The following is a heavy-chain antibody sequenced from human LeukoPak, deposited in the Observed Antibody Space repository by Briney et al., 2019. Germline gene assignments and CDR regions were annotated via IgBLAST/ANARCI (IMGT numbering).Heavy chain of an antibody. CDR1: GGTFSSYA. J-gene: IGHJ4*02. Sequence: GASVKVSCKASGGTFSSYAISWVRQAPGQGLEWMGGIIPIFGTANYAQKFQGRVTITADESTSTGYMELSSLRSEDTAVYYCARLTTLPPADSRGWYEEDYWGRGTLVTVSS. V-gene: IGHV1-69*13. D-gene: IGHD6-19*01. CDR2: IIPIFGTA. CDR3: ARLTTLPPADSRGWYEEDY.